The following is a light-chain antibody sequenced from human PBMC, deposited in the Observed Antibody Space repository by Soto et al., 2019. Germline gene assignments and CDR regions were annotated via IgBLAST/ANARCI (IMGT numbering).Light chain of an antibody. CDR2: YDS. CDR1: NIGSKS. V-gene: IGLV3-21*04. CDR3: QVWDSSSDHRV. Sequence: SSELTQPPSVSVAPGKTARITCGGNNIGSKSVHWYQQKPGQAPVLVIYYDSDRPSGIPERFPGSNSGNTATLTISRVEAGDEADYYCQVWDSSSDHRVFGGGTKLTVL. J-gene: IGLJ2*01.